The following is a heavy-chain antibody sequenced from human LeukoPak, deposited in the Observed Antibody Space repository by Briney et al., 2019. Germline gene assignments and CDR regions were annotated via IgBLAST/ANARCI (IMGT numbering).Heavy chain of an antibody. Sequence: SETLSLTCAVYGGSFSGYYWSWVRQPPGKGLEWIGEINHSGSTNYNPSLKSRVTISVDTSKNQFSLKLSSVTAADTAVYYCARVGGYNIRTFDYWGQGTLVTVSS. CDR2: INHSGST. D-gene: IGHD5-24*01. V-gene: IGHV4-34*01. CDR1: GGSFSGYY. J-gene: IGHJ4*02. CDR3: ARVGGYNIRTFDY.